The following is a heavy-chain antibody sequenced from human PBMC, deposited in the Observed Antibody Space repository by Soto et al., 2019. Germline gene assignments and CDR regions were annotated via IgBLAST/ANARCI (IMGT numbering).Heavy chain of an antibody. CDR1: GGTFSSYA. D-gene: IGHD2-15*01. CDR3: ARGSGGSSYYYYGMDV. J-gene: IGHJ6*02. V-gene: IGHV1-69*12. CDR2: IIPIFGTA. Sequence: QVQLVQSGAEVKKPGSSVKVSCKASGGTFSSYAINWVRQAPGQGLAWMGGIIPIFGTANYAQKFQGRVTITADESTSTAYMERSSLRSEDTAVYYCARGSGGSSYYYYGMDVWGQGTTVTVSS.